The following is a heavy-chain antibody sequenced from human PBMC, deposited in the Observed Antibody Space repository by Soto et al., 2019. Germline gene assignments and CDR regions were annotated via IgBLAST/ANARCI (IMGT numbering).Heavy chain of an antibody. D-gene: IGHD5-18*01. CDR2: IIPIFGTA. V-gene: IGHV1-69*06. CDR3: ARDGYSYGSPFDY. J-gene: IGHJ4*02. Sequence: FSVKVSCKASGGTFSSYAISWVRQAPGQGLEWMGGIIPIFGTANYAQKFQGRVTITADKSTSTAYMELSSLRSEDTAVYYCARDGYSYGSPFDYWGQGTLVTVSS. CDR1: GGTFSSYA.